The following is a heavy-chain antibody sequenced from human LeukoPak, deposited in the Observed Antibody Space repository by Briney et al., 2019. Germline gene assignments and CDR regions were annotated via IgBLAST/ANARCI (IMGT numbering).Heavy chain of an antibody. V-gene: IGHV3-74*01. Sequence: AGGSLRLSCVASGFTFSSYWMHWVRQAPGKGLVSVSRINNDGSFTSYADSVKGRFTISRDDAKTTLYLQMNSLGAEDTAVYYCARGSSNYGAWFDPWGQGTLVTVSS. CDR3: ARGSSNYGAWFDP. D-gene: IGHD4-11*01. CDR1: GFTFSSYW. CDR2: INNDGSFT. J-gene: IGHJ5*02.